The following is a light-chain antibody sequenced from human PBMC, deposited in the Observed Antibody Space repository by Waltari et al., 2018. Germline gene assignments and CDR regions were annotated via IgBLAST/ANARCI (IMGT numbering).Light chain of an antibody. V-gene: IGLV6-57*01. CDR1: SGSSYTNY. J-gene: IGLJ3*02. CDR2: ADN. CDR3: QSYDNRNHWV. Sequence: NFMLTQPLSVSESPGKTVTIYCTRSSGSSYTNYVQWYQQRPGSSPTAVIYADNQRPSGVPDRFSGSIVSSSNSASLTISGLKTEDEADYYGQSYDNRNHWVFGGGTKLTVL.